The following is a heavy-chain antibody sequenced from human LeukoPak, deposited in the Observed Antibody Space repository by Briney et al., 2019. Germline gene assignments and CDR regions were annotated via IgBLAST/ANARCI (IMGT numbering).Heavy chain of an antibody. V-gene: IGHV3-21*01. J-gene: IGHJ6*02. CDR1: GFTLSSYS. Sequence: GGSLRLSCAASGFTLSSYSMNWVRQAPGKGLEWVSSISSSSSYKYYVDSVKGRFTISRDNAENSLYLQMNSLRAEDTAVYYCAREAGSNGMDVWGQGTTVTVSS. CDR2: ISSSSSYK. CDR3: AREAGSNGMDV. D-gene: IGHD6-13*01.